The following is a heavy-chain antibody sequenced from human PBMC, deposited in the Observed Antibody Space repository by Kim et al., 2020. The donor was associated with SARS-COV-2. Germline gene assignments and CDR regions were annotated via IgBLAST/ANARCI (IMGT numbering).Heavy chain of an antibody. V-gene: IGHV3-33*01. CDR3: ARDSGSSVYYLDY. Sequence: GGSLRLSCAASGFNFNDHGMHWVRQAPGKGLEWVAVIWYDASYKYYGDSVNGRFTITRDNSKRMVYLQMNSLTAEDTAVYYCARDSGSSVYYLDYWGQGT. D-gene: IGHD6-19*01. CDR2: IWYDASYK. J-gene: IGHJ4*02. CDR1: GFNFNDHG.